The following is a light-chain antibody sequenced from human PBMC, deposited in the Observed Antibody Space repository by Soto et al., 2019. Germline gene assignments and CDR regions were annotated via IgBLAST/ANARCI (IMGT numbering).Light chain of an antibody. CDR1: SGHSNYA. V-gene: IGLV4-69*01. CDR2: LNSDGSH. Sequence: QSVLTQSPSASASLGASVKLTCTLSSGHSNYAIAWHQQQPEKGPRFLMKLNSDGSHSKGDAIPDRFSGSSSGAERYLTISTLQSEDEADYYCQTWVTGIHIVGGGTTLTVL. J-gene: IGLJ2*01. CDR3: QTWVTGIHI.